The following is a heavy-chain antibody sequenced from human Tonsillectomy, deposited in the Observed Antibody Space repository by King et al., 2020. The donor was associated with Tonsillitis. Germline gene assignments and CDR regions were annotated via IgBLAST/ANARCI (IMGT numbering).Heavy chain of an antibody. CDR1: GYTFTSYG. CDR2: ISAYNGKT. V-gene: IGHV1-18*01. D-gene: IGHD3-3*01. Sequence: QLVQSGAEVKKPGASVKVSCKASGYTFTSYGISWVRQAPGQGLEWMGWISAYNGKTNYAQKPQAKVTITTDTSTSTAYMELRSLRSDDTALYYCARDIRTGSYYDFWSGYFSFDYWGQGTLVTVSS. CDR3: ARDIRTGSYYDFWSGYFSFDY. J-gene: IGHJ4*02.